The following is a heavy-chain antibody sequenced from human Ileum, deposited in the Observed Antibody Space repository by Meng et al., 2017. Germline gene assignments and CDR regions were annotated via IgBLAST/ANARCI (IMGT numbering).Heavy chain of an antibody. CDR2: IHYTGDIGDT. V-gene: IGHV4-59*01. Sequence: SETLSLTCAVSGASINDYYWSWVRQPPGKGLEWIGFIHYTGDIGDTTYNPSLRSRVTISLDPSKTQFSLKLTSVTAADTAVYYCTRHAYLYFRGMDVWGQGTTVTVSS. D-gene: IGHD2-21*01. J-gene: IGHJ6*02. CDR3: TRHAYLYFRGMDV. CDR1: GASINDYY.